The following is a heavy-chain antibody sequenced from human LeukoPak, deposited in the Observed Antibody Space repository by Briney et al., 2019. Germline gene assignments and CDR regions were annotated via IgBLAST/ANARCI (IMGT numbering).Heavy chain of an antibody. CDR3: ARDVVGFPSRTYYYGSGSYRGHYYYYMDV. CDR2: IYHSGRT. V-gene: IGHV4-38-2*02. CDR1: GYSISSGYY. J-gene: IGHJ6*03. D-gene: IGHD3-10*01. Sequence: SETLSLTCTVSGYSISSGYYWGWIRQPPGKGLEWIGSIYHSGRTFYNPSLKSRVTISVDTSKNQFSLKLSSVTAADTAVYYCARDVVGFPSRTYYYGSGSYRGHYYYYMDVWGKGTTVTISS.